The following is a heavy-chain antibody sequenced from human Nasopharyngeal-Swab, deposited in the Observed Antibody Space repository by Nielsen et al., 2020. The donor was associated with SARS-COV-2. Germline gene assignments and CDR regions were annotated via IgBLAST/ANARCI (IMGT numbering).Heavy chain of an antibody. V-gene: IGHV1-58*01. J-gene: IGHJ6*02. CDR2: IVVGSGNT. CDR3: AADRAAAGTGGMDV. D-gene: IGHD6-13*01. Sequence: WVRQAPGQRLEWIGRIVVGSGNTNYAQKFQERVTITRDMSTSTAYMELSSLSSEDTAVYYSAADRAAAGTGGMDVWGQGTTVTVSS.